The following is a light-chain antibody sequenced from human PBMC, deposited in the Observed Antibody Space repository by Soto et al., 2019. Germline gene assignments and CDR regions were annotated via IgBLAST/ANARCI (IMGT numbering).Light chain of an antibody. J-gene: IGKJ1*01. Sequence: AIRMTQSPSSFSASTGYSFTITCRASQGISSYLAWYQQKPGKAPKLLIYAASTLQSGVPSRFSGSGSGTDFTLTISCLQSEDFATYYCQQYYSYPRTFGQGTKVDIK. CDR3: QQYYSYPRT. CDR1: QGISSY. V-gene: IGKV1-8*01. CDR2: AAS.